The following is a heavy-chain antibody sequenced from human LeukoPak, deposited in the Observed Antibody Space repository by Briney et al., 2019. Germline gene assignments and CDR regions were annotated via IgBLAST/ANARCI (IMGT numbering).Heavy chain of an antibody. Sequence: GGSLRLSCAASGFTFSSYEMNWVRQAPGKGLEWVSYISSSGSTIYYADSVKGRFTISRDNAKNSLYLQMNSLRAEDTAVYCCALYGVVVTAYDYWGQGTLATVSS. CDR1: GFTFSSYE. CDR3: ALYGVVVTAYDY. D-gene: IGHD2-21*02. CDR2: ISSSGSTI. J-gene: IGHJ4*02. V-gene: IGHV3-48*03.